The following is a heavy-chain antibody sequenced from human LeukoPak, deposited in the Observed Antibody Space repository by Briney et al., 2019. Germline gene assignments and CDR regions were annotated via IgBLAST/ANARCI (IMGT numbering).Heavy chain of an antibody. CDR3: ARLIAARYYFDY. D-gene: IGHD6-6*01. CDR2: IYYSGST. J-gene: IGHJ4*02. V-gene: IGHV4-59*08. Sequence: SETLSLTCTVSGGSISSYYWSWIRQPPGKGLEWIGYIYYSGSTNYNPSLKSRVTISVDTSKNQFSLKLSSVTAADTAVYYCARLIAARYYFDYWGQGTLATVSS. CDR1: GGSISSYY.